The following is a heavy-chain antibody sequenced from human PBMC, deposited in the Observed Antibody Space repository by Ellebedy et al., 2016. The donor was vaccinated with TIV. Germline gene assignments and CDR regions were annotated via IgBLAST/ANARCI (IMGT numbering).Heavy chain of an antibody. J-gene: IGHJ3*02. D-gene: IGHD2-2*01. V-gene: IGHV3-21*01. CDR1: GFTFSSYS. CDR2: ISSSSSYI. Sequence: GGSLRLXXAASGFTFSSYSMNWVRQAPGKGLEWVSSISSSSSYIYYADSVKGRFTISRDNAKNSLYLQMNSLRAEDTAVYYCARDCSSTSCSIYGAFDIWGQGTMVTVSS. CDR3: ARDCSSTSCSIYGAFDI.